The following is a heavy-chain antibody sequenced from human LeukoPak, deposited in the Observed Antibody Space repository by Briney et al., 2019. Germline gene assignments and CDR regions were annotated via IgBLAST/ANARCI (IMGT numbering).Heavy chain of an antibody. J-gene: IGHJ3*02. CDR1: GGSISSYY. D-gene: IGHD4-23*01. Sequence: SSETLSLTCTVSGGSISSYYWSWIRQPPGKGLEWIGYIYYSGSTNYNPSLKSRVTISVDTSKNQFSLKLSSVTAADTAVYYCARANSRNDAFDIWGQGTMVTVSS. V-gene: IGHV4-59*01. CDR2: IYYSGST. CDR3: ARANSRNDAFDI.